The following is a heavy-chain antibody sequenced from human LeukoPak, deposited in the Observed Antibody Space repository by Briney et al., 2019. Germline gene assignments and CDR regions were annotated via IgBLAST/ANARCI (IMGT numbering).Heavy chain of an antibody. J-gene: IGHJ4*02. D-gene: IGHD2-15*01. V-gene: IGHV3-33*06. CDR2: IWYDGSNK. CDR1: GFTFSSYG. Sequence: PGGSLRLSCAASGFTFSSYGMHWVRQAPGKGLEWVAVIWYDGSNKYYADSVKGRFTISRDNSKNTLYLQMNSLRAEDTAVYYCAKDKATVAAKGPFDYWGQGTLVTVSS. CDR3: AKDKATVAAKGPFDY.